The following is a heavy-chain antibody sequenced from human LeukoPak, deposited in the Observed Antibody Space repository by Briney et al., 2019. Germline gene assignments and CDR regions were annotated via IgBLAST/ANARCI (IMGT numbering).Heavy chain of an antibody. CDR1: GFTLSSYA. Sequence: GGSLRLSCAASGFTLSSYAMHWVRQAPGKGLEWVAVISYDGSNKYYADSVKGRFTISRDNSKNTLYLQMNSLRAEDTAVYYCARGGCRYYYDSSGYCPLDYWGQGTLVTVSS. J-gene: IGHJ4*02. CDR3: ARGGCRYYYDSSGYCPLDY. CDR2: ISYDGSNK. D-gene: IGHD3-22*01. V-gene: IGHV3-30-3*01.